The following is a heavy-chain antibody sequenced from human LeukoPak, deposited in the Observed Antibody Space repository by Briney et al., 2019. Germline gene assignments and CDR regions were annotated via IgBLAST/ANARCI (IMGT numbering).Heavy chain of an antibody. CDR2: ISYDGSNK. CDR1: GFTFSTSG. Sequence: GGSLRLSCAASGFTFSTSGMHWVRQAPGKGLEWVALISYDGSNKYYADSVKGRFTISRDNPKNTLYLQMNSLRAEDTAVYYCAKDSNGYLEYFQHWGQGTLVTVSS. CDR3: AKDSNGYLEYFQH. V-gene: IGHV3-30*18. D-gene: IGHD3-22*01. J-gene: IGHJ1*01.